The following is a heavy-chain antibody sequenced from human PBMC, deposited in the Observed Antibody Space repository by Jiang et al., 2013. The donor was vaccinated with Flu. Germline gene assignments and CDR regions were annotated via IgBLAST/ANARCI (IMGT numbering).Heavy chain of an antibody. CDR1: GGSISSYY. J-gene: IGHJ4*02. CDR2: IYYSGST. CDR3: ARGVPYSSGWYYFDY. D-gene: IGHD6-19*01. Sequence: GSGLVKPSETLSLTCTVSGGSISSYYWSWIRQPPGKGLEWIGYIYYSGSTNYNPSLKSRVTISVDTSKNQFSLKLSSVTAADTAVYYCARGVPYSSGWYYFDYWGQGTLVTVSS. V-gene: IGHV4-59*08.